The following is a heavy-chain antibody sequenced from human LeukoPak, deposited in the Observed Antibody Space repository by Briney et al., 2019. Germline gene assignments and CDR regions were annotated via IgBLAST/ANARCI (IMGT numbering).Heavy chain of an antibody. CDR2: IFVGSGNT. J-gene: IGHJ3*02. V-gene: IGHV1-58*01. D-gene: IGHD3-10*01. Sequence: AVTVSCKSSGFTFTSSALQWVRQARGQRLEWIGWIFVGSGNTNYAQKFQERVTINRDMSTNTAYMELSSLRSEDTAVYYCAADKWFGETENAFDIWGKGTMVTASS. CDR3: AADKWFGETENAFDI. CDR1: GFTFTSSA.